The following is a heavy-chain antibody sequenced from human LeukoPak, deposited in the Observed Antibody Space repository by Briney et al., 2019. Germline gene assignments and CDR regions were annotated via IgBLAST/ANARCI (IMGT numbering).Heavy chain of an antibody. D-gene: IGHD3-16*02. CDR1: GFTVSSNY. CDR3: ARDLEDYVWGSYRSPPGY. J-gene: IGHJ4*02. Sequence: GGSLRLSCAASGFTVSSNYMSWVRQAPGKGLEWVSVIYSGGSTYYADSVKGRFTISRDNSKNTLYLQMNSLRAEDTAVYYCARDLEDYVWGSYRSPPGYWGQGTLVTVSS. V-gene: IGHV3-66*01. CDR2: IYSGGST.